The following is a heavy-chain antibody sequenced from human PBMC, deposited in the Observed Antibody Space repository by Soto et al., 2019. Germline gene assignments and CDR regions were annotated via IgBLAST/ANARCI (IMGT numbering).Heavy chain of an antibody. Sequence: SVKVSCKASGGTFSSYAISWVRQAPGQGLEWMGGIIPIFGTANYAQKFQGRVTITADKSTSTAYMELSSLRSEDTPVYYCARDRGGIAASASNYYYYYYGMDVWGQGTTVTVSS. CDR3: ARDRGGIAASASNYYYYYYGMDV. CDR2: IIPIFGTA. CDR1: GGTFSSYA. D-gene: IGHD6-13*01. V-gene: IGHV1-69*06. J-gene: IGHJ6*02.